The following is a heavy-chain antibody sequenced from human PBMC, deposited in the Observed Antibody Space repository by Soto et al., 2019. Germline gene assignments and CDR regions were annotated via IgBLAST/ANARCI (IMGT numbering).Heavy chain of an antibody. CDR3: ARELVITTTTMSYFDH. D-gene: IGHD1-26*01. J-gene: IGHJ4*02. CDR1: GYTFNSYA. CDR2: INAGNGNT. V-gene: IGHV1-3*01. Sequence: ASVKVSCKASGYTFNSYAIHWVRQAPGQRLEWMGWINAGNGNTKYSQKFQGRVTISRDTSAITAYMELSSLRSEDTAVYYCARELVITTTTMSYFDHWGQGTLVTVSS.